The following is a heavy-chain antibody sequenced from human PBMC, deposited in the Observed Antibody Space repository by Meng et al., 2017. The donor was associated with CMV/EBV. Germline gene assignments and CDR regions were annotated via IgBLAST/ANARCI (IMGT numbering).Heavy chain of an antibody. CDR1: GYSISSGYY. J-gene: IGHJ4*02. CDR2: IYHSGST. CDR3: ARDDCSGGSRYGY. Sequence: GSLRLSCTVSGYSISSGYYWGWIRQPPGKGLEWIGSIYHSGSTYYNPSLKSRVTISVDTSKNQFSLKLSSVTAADTAVYYCARDDCSGGSRYGYWGQGTLVTVSS. D-gene: IGHD2-15*01. V-gene: IGHV4-38-2*02.